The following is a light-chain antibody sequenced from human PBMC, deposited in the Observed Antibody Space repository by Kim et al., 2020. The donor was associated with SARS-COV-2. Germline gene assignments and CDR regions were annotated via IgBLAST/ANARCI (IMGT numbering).Light chain of an antibody. CDR1: QSLLYSSNNQNY. J-gene: IGKJ2*01. CDR3: HQYYTPPYT. Sequence: RATINCKSSQSLLYSSNNQNYLAWYLQRPGQPPKLLFYWASTRQYGVPDRFSGSGSGTDFTLTISSLQAEDMAVYYCHQYYTPPYTFGQGTKLEI. CDR2: WAS. V-gene: IGKV4-1*01.